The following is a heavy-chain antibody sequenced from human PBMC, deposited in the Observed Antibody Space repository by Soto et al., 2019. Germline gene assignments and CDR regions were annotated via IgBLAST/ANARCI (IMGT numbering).Heavy chain of an antibody. Sequence: PSETLSLTCAVSGGSISSSNWWSWVRQPPGKGLEWIGEIYHSGSTNYNPSLKSRVTISVDKSKNQFSLKLSSVTAADTAVYYCATGIAADINWFDPWGQGTLVTVSS. CDR3: ATGIAADINWFDP. V-gene: IGHV4-4*02. CDR1: GGSISSSNW. CDR2: IYHSGST. J-gene: IGHJ5*02. D-gene: IGHD6-13*01.